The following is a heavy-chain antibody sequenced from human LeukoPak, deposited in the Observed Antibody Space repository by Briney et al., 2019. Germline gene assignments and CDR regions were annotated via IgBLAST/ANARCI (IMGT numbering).Heavy chain of an antibody. CDR2: IYTSGDT. D-gene: IGHD3-10*01. CDR1: GGSISSGSYY. J-gene: IGHJ6*03. V-gene: IGHV4-61*02. CDR3: VRERSSYYYMDV. Sequence: SETLSLTCTVSGGSISSGSYYWNWIRQPAGKGLEWIGRIYTSGDTDDNPSLKSRVTISVDTSKNQFSLKLTSVTAADSAVYYCVRERSSYYYMDVWGKGTTVTISS.